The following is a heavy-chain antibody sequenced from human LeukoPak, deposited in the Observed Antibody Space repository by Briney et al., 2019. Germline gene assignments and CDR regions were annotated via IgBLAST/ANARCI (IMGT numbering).Heavy chain of an antibody. CDR2: VYTSGST. CDR1: GGSISSYY. Sequence: SETLSLTCTVSGGSISSYYWSWIRQPAGKGLEWIGRVYTSGSTNYNPSLTSRVTMSLDTSKNQFSLKLSSVTAADTAVYYCARSSWHNWFDPWGQGTLVTVSS. J-gene: IGHJ5*02. V-gene: IGHV4-4*07. CDR3: ARSSWHNWFDP. D-gene: IGHD6-13*01.